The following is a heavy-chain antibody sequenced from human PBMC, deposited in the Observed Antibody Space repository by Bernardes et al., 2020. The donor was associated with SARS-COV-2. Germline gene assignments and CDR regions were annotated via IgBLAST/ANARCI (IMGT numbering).Heavy chain of an antibody. J-gene: IGHJ6*01. CDR1: GGSISSGSYY. CDR3: ARDDYRYCSGGSCYYHMDV. D-gene: IGHD2-15*01. CDR2: IYTSGST. V-gene: IGHV4-61*02. Sequence: SESLSLTCTVFGGSISSGSYYWSWLLQPAGKGLEWIGRIYTSGSTNYNPSLKSRVTISVDTSKNTLYLQMNSLRAEDTALYYCARDDYRYCSGGSCYYHMDVWGQGTTVTVSS.